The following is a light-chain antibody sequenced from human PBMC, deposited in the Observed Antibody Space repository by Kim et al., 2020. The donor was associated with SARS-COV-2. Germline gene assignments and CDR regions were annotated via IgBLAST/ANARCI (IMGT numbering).Light chain of an antibody. J-gene: IGLJ3*02. CDR2: VNNEGSH. CDR3: QTWGTGIWM. V-gene: IGLV4-69*02. CDR1: GGHSNYA. Sequence: SAQLTCTLSGGHSNYAIAWHQQQPEKGPRYLMKVNNEGSHSKGDGIPDRFSGSSSGAERYLTISSLQSEDEADYYCQTWGTGIWMFGGGTKLTVL.